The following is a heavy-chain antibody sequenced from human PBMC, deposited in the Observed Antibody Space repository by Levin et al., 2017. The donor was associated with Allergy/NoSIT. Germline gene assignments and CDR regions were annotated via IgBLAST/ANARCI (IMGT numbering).Heavy chain of an antibody. CDR2: IYSGGST. CDR3: ARDWGYGSGSYGY. CDR1: GFTVSSNY. Sequence: PGGSLRLSCAASGFTVSSNYMSWVRQAPGKGLEWVSVIYSGGSTYYADSVKGRFTISRDNSKNTLYLQMNSLRAEDTAVYYCARDWGYGSGSYGYWGQGTLVTVSS. D-gene: IGHD3-10*01. V-gene: IGHV3-53*01. J-gene: IGHJ4*02.